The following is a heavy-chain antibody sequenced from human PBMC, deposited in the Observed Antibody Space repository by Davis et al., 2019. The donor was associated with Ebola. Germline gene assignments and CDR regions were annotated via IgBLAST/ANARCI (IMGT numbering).Heavy chain of an antibody. CDR3: ATHWMGGWNDPFDY. CDR2: ISAYNANT. Sequence: ASVKVSCKASGYTFPSYGISWVRKTPGQGLDWTGWISAYNANTNYAQKPQGRVTLTTNPSTRAAYMELRSLRSADTAVYYCATHWMGGWNDPFDYWGQGTLVTVSS. J-gene: IGHJ4*02. D-gene: IGHD1-1*01. V-gene: IGHV1-18*01. CDR1: GYTFPSYG.